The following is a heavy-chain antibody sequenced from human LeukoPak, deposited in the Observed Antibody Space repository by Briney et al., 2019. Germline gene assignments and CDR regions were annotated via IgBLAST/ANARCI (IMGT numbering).Heavy chain of an antibody. D-gene: IGHD4-17*01. Sequence: PGKSLRLSCAASGFTFDDYAMHWVRQAPGKGLEWVSGITWDSGTIDYADSVKGRFTISRDNAKNSLYLQLNSLRTEDTALYYCAKDIYGDYGPFDYWGQGTLVTVSS. V-gene: IGHV3-9*01. CDR3: AKDIYGDYGPFDY. CDR2: ITWDSGTI. CDR1: GFTFDDYA. J-gene: IGHJ4*02.